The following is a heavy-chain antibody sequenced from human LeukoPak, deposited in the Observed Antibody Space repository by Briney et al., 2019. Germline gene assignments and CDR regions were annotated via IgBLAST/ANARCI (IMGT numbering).Heavy chain of an antibody. CDR3: ARFSENYSGVAFDI. Sequence: SVKVSCKTSGGTFSSYALSWVRQAPGQGPEWMGGIIPLFVKANYADEFQGRITITADESTNTAYMELSSLRSEDTAVYYCARFSENYSGVAFDIWGQGTMVTVSS. CDR1: GGTFSSYA. D-gene: IGHD7-27*01. V-gene: IGHV1-69*13. CDR2: IIPLFVKA. J-gene: IGHJ3*02.